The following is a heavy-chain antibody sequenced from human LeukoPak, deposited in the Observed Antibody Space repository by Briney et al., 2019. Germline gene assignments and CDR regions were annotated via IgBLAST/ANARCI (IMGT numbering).Heavy chain of an antibody. CDR1: GGSISSGGYY. CDR3: ARGKLYCSGGSCWPYYFDY. J-gene: IGHJ4*02. V-gene: IGHV4-31*03. Sequence: SETLSLTCTVSGGSISSGGYYWSWIRQHPGKGLEWIGHIYYSGSTYYNPSLKSRVTISVDTSKNQFSLKLSSVTAADTAVYYCARGKLYCSGGSCWPYYFDYWGQGTLVTVSS. D-gene: IGHD2-15*01. CDR2: IYYSGST.